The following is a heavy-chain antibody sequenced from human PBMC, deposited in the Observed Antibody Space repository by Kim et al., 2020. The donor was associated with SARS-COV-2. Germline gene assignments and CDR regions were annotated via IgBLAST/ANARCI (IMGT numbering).Heavy chain of an antibody. CDR1: GFTFDDYT. CDR2: ISWDGGST. J-gene: IGHJ4*02. D-gene: IGHD6-13*01. CDR3: AKGGYSSSWHRALDY. Sequence: GGSLRLSCAASGFTFDDYTMHWVRQAPGKGLEWVSLISWDGGSTYYADSVKGRFTISRDNSKNSLYLQMNSLRTEDTALYYCAKGGYSSSWHRALDYWGQGTLVTVS. V-gene: IGHV3-43*01.